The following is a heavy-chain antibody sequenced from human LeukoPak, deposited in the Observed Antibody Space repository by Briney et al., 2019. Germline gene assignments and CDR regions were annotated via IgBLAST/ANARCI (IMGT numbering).Heavy chain of an antibody. V-gene: IGHV3-30*02. CDR2: IRYDGSNK. CDR3: AKGSCYDILTGYSSTRYFDL. CDR1: GFTFSSYG. D-gene: IGHD3-9*01. J-gene: IGHJ2*01. Sequence: GRSLRLSCAASGFTFSSYGMHWVRQAPGKGLEWVAFIRYDGSNKYYADSVKGRFTISRDNSKNTLYLQMNSLRAEDTAVYYCAKGSCYDILTGYSSTRYFDLWGRGTLVTVSS.